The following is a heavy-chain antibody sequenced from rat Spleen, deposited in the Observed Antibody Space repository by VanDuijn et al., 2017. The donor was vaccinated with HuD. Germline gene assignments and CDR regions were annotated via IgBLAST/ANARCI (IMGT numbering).Heavy chain of an antibody. CDR3: ARSGYGGYEDWFAY. Sequence: EVQLVESGGGLVRPGRPMKLSCAASGFTFSAYYMAWVRQVPTKGLEWVATIIYDGSRTYYRDSVKGRFTISRDNAKSTLYLQMDSLRSEDSATYYCARSGYGGYEDWFAYWGQGTLVTVSS. CDR2: IIYDGSRT. D-gene: IGHD1-11*01. CDR1: GFTFSAYY. J-gene: IGHJ3*01. V-gene: IGHV5S10*01.